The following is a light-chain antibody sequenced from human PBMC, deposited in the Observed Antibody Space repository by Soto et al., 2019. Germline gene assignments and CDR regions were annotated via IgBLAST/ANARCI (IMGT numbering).Light chain of an antibody. V-gene: IGKV1-33*01. CDR2: GAS. CDR3: QHYNNLPPFT. Sequence: DIQMTQSPSSLSASVGARVSITCQASQDIRTSLSWFQHKPGRAPKLLIYGASYLETGVTSRFRGSGSGTDFTFTITSLQPEDIATYYCQHYNNLPPFTFGPGTKVDI. J-gene: IGKJ3*01. CDR1: QDIRTS.